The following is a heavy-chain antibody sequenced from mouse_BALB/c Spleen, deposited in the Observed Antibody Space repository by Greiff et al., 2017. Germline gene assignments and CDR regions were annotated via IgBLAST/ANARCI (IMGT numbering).Heavy chain of an antibody. CDR1: GFNIKDTY. CDR2: IDPANGNT. D-gene: IGHD2-1*01. CDR3: AIYYGNYVWFAY. V-gene: IGHV14-3*02. J-gene: IGHJ3*01. Sequence: VQLKQSGAELVKPGASVKLSCTASGFNIKDTYMHWVKQRPEQGLEWIGRIDPANGNTKYDPKFQGKATITADTSSNTAYLQLSSLTSEDTAVYYCAIYYGNYVWFAYWGQGTLVTVSA.